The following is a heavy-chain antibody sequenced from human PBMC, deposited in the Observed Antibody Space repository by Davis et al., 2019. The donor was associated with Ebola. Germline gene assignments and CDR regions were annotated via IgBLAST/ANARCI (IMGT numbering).Heavy chain of an antibody. V-gene: IGHV3-74*01. CDR3: TRGGLEPVDY. CDR1: GFTFSNAW. CDR2: INSDGSST. D-gene: IGHD1-1*01. Sequence: GESLKISCAASGFTFSNAWMHWVRQAPGKGLVWVSRINSDGSSTSHADYVKGRFTISRDNAKSTLYLQMNSLRAEDTAVYYCTRGGLEPVDYWGQGTLVTVSS. J-gene: IGHJ4*02.